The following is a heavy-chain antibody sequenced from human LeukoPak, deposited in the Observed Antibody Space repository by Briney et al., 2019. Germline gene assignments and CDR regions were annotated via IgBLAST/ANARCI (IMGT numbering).Heavy chain of an antibody. J-gene: IGHJ6*02. CDR3: ARDHVAMGSNYYYYGMDV. CDR2: ISDGGSTT. Sequence: GGSLRLSCAASGFTFSSYWMHWVRQAPGKGLVWVSRISDGGSTTTYADSVKGRFTISRDNAKNTLYLQMNSLRAEDTAVYYCARDHVAMGSNYYYYGMDVWGQGTTVTVSS. CDR1: GFTFSSYW. D-gene: IGHD5-12*01. V-gene: IGHV3-74*01.